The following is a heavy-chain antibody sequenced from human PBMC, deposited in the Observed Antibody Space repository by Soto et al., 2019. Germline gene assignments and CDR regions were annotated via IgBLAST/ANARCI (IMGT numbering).Heavy chain of an antibody. V-gene: IGHV1-69*02. CDR2: IIPILGIA. Sequence: SVKVSCKASGGTFSSYTISLVRQAPGQGLEWMGRIIPILGIANYAQKFQGRVTITADKSTSTAYMELSSLRSEDTAVYYCARGSTVAPFGIDYWGQGTLVTVSS. J-gene: IGHJ4*02. D-gene: IGHD3-10*01. CDR3: ARGSTVAPFGIDY. CDR1: GGTFSSYT.